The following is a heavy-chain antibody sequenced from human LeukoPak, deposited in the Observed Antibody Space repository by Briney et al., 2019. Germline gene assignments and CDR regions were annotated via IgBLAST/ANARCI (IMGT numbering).Heavy chain of an antibody. Sequence: ASVKVSCKASGYTFTSYDINWVRQATGQGLEWMGWMNPNSGNTGYAQKFQGRVTMTRNTSISTAYMELSSLRSEDTAVYYCARDRYYDKTLPYLSNWFDPWGQGTLVTVSS. CDR2: MNPNSGNT. J-gene: IGHJ5*02. V-gene: IGHV1-8*01. CDR1: GYTFTSYD. D-gene: IGHD3-22*01. CDR3: ARDRYYDKTLPYLSNWFDP.